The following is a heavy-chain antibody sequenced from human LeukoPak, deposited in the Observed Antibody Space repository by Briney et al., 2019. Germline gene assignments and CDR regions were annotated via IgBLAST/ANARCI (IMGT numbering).Heavy chain of an antibody. D-gene: IGHD1-26*01. Sequence: GGSLRLSCAASGFTFSDYYMSWIRQAPGKGLEWVSYISSSGSTIYYADSVKGRFTISRDNAKNSLYLQMNSLRAEDTAVYHCARVSSGELPYYYYYGMDVWGQGTTVTVSS. V-gene: IGHV3-11*01. CDR1: GFTFSDYY. J-gene: IGHJ6*02. CDR3: ARVSSGELPYYYYYGMDV. CDR2: ISSSGSTI.